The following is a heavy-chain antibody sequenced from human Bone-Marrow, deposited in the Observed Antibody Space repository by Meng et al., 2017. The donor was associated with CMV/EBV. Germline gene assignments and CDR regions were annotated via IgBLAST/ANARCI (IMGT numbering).Heavy chain of an antibody. CDR3: VRDLVGNRDS. CDR1: GFTFSDYW. CDR2: INTDGTVT. D-gene: IGHD1-14*01. Sequence: EGHLVEAGGGLVRPGGSLRLSCADSGFTFSDYWMHWVRQAPGEGPVWVSRINTDGTVTSYAESVRGRFTISRDNSKNTLYLQMYDLRAGDSGVYYCVRDLVGNRDSWGHGTLVTVSS. J-gene: IGHJ5*01. V-gene: IGHV3-74*03.